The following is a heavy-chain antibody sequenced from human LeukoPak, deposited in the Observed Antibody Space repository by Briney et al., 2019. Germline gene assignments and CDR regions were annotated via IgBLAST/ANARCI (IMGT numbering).Heavy chain of an antibody. CDR2: INHSGST. Sequence: SETLSLTCAVYGGSFSGYYWSWIRQPPGKGLEWIGEINHSGSTNYNPSLKSRVTISVDTSKNQFSLKLSSVTAADTAVCYCARGGQVYCSSTSCPNWFDPWGQGTLVTVSS. J-gene: IGHJ5*02. CDR3: ARGGQVYCSSTSCPNWFDP. V-gene: IGHV4-34*01. D-gene: IGHD2-2*01. CDR1: GGSFSGYY.